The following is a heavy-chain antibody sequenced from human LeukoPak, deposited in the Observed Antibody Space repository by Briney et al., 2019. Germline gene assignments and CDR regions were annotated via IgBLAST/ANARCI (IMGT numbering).Heavy chain of an antibody. J-gene: IGHJ4*02. V-gene: IGHV1-8*01. CDR1: GYTFTSYD. CDR2: MNPNSGNT. CDR3: ARGSKRFCSSTSLCGSY. Sequence: ASVKVSCKASGYTFTSYDINWVRQATGQGLEWMGWMNPNSGNTGYAQKFQGRVTMTRNTSISTAYMELSSLRSEDTAVYYCARGSKRFCSSTSLCGSYWGQGTLVTVSS. D-gene: IGHD2-2*01.